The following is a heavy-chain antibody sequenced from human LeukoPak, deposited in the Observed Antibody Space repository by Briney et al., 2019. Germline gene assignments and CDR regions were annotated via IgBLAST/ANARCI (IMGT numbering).Heavy chain of an antibody. J-gene: IGHJ4*02. CDR2: IYYSGST. Sequence: SETLSLTCTVSGGSISSGGYYWSWIRQHPGKGLEWIGYIYYSGSTYYNPSLKSRVTISVDTSKNQFSLKLSSVTAADTAVYYCARVDIAAAAYYFDYWGQGTLVTVSS. CDR3: ARVDIAAAAYYFDY. V-gene: IGHV4-31*03. CDR1: GGSISSGGYY. D-gene: IGHD6-13*01.